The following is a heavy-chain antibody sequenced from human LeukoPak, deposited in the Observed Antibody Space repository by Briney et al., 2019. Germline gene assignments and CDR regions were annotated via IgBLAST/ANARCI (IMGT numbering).Heavy chain of an antibody. CDR2: IYPGDSDT. J-gene: IGHJ3*02. CDR3: ASPTYYYDSSGQTGYDAFDI. V-gene: IGHV5-51*01. Sequence: GESLKISCKGSGYSFTSYWIGWVRQMPGEGLEWMGIIYPGDSDTRYSPSFQGQVTISADKSISTAYLQWSSLKASDTAMYYCASPTYYYDSSGQTGYDAFDIWGQGTMVTVSS. CDR1: GYSFTSYW. D-gene: IGHD3-22*01.